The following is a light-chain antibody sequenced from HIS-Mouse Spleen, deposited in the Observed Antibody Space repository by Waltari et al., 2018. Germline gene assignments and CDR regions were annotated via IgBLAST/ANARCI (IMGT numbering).Light chain of an antibody. Sequence: SSELTQDPAVSVALGPTVRITGQGDSLRSDYPSRYQQKPGQAPVLVIYGKNNRPSGIPDRFSGSSSGNTASLTITGAQAEDEADYYCNSRDSSGNHVVFGGGTKLTVL. J-gene: IGLJ2*01. CDR2: GKN. CDR1: SLRSDY. CDR3: NSRDSSGNHVV. V-gene: IGLV3-19*01.